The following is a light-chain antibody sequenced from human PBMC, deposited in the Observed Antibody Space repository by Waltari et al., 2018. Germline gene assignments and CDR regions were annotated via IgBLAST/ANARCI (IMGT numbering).Light chain of an antibody. CDR1: QSLLHSNGYKY. V-gene: IGKV2-28*01. CDR2: LGS. J-gene: IGKJ2*01. CDR3: MQALQTPYT. Sequence: DIVMTQSPLSLPVTPGEPASISCRSSQSLLHSNGYKYLDWYLQKPGQSPQLLIYLGSNRASRVPDRFSGSGSGTDFTLKISRVEAEDVGVYYCMQALQTPYTFGQGTKLEIK.